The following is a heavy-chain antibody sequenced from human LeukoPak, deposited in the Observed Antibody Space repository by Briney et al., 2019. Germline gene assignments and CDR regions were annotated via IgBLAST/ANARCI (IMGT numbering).Heavy chain of an antibody. CDR3: ARAPYSSNWYYFDY. Sequence: GGSLRLSCAASGVTVSNNYMSWVRQAPGKGLEWVSVIYSGGSTYYADSVKGRFTISRDNSKNMLYLQMNSLRAEDTAVYYCARAPYSSNWYYFDYWGQGTLVTVSS. D-gene: IGHD6-13*01. CDR2: IYSGGST. J-gene: IGHJ4*02. V-gene: IGHV3-53*01. CDR1: GVTVSNNY.